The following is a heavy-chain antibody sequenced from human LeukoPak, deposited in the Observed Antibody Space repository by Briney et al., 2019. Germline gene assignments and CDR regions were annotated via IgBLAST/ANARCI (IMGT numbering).Heavy chain of an antibody. V-gene: IGHV3-23*01. Sequence: GGSLRLSCAASGFTFSAYAMSWVRQAPGKGLEWVSDISGNGGSTYYADFVKGRFTISRDNSKNTLYLQMNSLRAEDTAVYYCAKDHDFWSGYSDYWGQGTLVTVSS. CDR3: AKDHDFWSGYSDY. J-gene: IGHJ4*02. D-gene: IGHD3-3*01. CDR1: GFTFSAYA. CDR2: ISGNGGST.